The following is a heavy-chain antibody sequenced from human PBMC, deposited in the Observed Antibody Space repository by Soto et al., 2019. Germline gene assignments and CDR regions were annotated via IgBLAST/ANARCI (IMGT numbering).Heavy chain of an antibody. Sequence: EVQLLESGGGLVQPGGSLRLSCAASGFTFSSYAMSWVRQAPGKGLEWVSAISGSGGSTYYADSVKGRFPISRDNSKDTLYLQMSSLRAEDTAVYYCAKDVSRGPSVVVVAASGGAFDIWGQGTMVTVS. D-gene: IGHD2-15*01. J-gene: IGHJ3*02. CDR1: GFTFSSYA. CDR2: ISGSGGST. V-gene: IGHV3-23*01. CDR3: AKDVSRGPSVVVVAASGGAFDI.